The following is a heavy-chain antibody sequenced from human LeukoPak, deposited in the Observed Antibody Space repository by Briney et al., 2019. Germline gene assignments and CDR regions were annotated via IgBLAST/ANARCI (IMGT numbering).Heavy chain of an antibody. CDR2: IIPIFGTA. V-gene: IGHV1-69*13. CDR3: ARLDEYSSSSRYYGMDV. J-gene: IGHJ6*02. D-gene: IGHD6-6*01. Sequence: SVKVSCKASGGTFSSYGISWVRQAPGQGLEWMGGIIPIFGTANYAQKLQGRVTITADESTSTAYMELSSLRSEDTAVYYCARLDEYSSSSRYYGMDVWGQGTTVTVSS. CDR1: GGTFSSYG.